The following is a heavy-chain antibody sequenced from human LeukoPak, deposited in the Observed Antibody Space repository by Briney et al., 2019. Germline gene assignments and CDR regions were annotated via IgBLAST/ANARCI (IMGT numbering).Heavy chain of an antibody. J-gene: IGHJ4*02. CDR3: AKDPGYYYDSSGYYDY. D-gene: IGHD3-22*01. V-gene: IGHV3-23*01. Sequence: GGSLRLSCGASGFTFSTYAMSWVRQAPGRGLEWVSGMTGSGDRTHYADSVKGRFTIPRDNSKNTLYLQMNSLRAEDTAVYYCAKDPGYYYDSSGYYDYWGQGTRVTVSA. CDR1: GFTFSTYA. CDR2: MTGSGDRT.